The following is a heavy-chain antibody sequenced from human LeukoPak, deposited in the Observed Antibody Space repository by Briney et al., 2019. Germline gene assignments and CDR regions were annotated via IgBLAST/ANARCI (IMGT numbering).Heavy chain of an antibody. CDR1: RFNLSAYT. D-gene: IGHD5-18*01. CDR3: ARDYDGEYTANFDY. Sequence: GGSLRLSCAASRFNLSAYTMNWVRQAPGKGLEWVSSISSRSVYIYYADSLKGRFTISRGNAKNSLYLQMNSLRAEDTAVYYCARDYDGEYTANFDYWGQGTLVTVSS. J-gene: IGHJ4*02. V-gene: IGHV3-21*01. CDR2: ISSRSVYI.